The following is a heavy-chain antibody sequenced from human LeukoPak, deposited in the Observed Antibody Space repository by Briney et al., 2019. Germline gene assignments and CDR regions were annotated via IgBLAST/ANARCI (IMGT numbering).Heavy chain of an antibody. J-gene: IGHJ3*02. CDR3: ARAYWGSRKPPDAFDI. CDR2: INHSGST. V-gene: IGHV4-34*01. CDR1: GGSFSGYN. D-gene: IGHD7-27*01. Sequence: PSETLSLTCAVYGGSFSGYNWSWIRQPPGKGLEWIGEINHSGSTNYNPSLKSRVTISVDTSKNQFSLKLSSVTAADTAVYCCARAYWGSRKPPDAFDIWGQGTMVTVSS.